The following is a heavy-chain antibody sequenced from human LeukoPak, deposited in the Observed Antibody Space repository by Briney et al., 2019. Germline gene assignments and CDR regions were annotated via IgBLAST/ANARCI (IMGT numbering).Heavy chain of an antibody. D-gene: IGHD2-15*01. CDR3: TTAPRGYCSGGSCSYAFDI. J-gene: IGHJ3*02. V-gene: IGHV3-15*01. CDR2: IKSKSDGGTT. Sequence: GGSLRLSCAASTFTFSNAWMSWVRQAPGKGLEWVGRIKSKSDGGTTDYAAPVKGRFTISRDDSKNTLYLQMNSLKTEETAVYYCTTAPRGYCSGGSCSYAFDIWGQGTMVSVSS. CDR1: TFTFSNAW.